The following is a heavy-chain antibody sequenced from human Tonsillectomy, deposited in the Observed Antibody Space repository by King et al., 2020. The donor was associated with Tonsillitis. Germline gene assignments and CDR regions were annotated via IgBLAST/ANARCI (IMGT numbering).Heavy chain of an antibody. CDR1: GYEFSTYW. CDR2: IDPSDSYT. J-gene: IGHJ3*02. Sequence: VQLVQSGAEAKKPGESLRISCPGSGYEFSTYWITWVRQVPGQGLQWMGRIDPSDSYTNYSPSFKGHVIISADNSINTAYLQWSSLKASDTAIYYCARIRGWTPGTFEIWGQGTMVTVS. V-gene: IGHV5-10-1*03. CDR3: ARIRGWTPGTFEI. D-gene: IGHD3-10*01.